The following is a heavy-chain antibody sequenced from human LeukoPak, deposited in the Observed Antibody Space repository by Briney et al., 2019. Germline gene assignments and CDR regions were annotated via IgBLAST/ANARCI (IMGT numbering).Heavy chain of an antibody. J-gene: IGHJ4*02. D-gene: IGHD3-22*01. V-gene: IGHV1-2*02. Sequence: ASVKVSCKASGYTFTGYYMRWVRQAPGQGLEWMGWINPNSGGTNYAQKFQGRVTMTRDTSISTAYMELSRLRSDDTAVYYCARGKDYYDISGSTFDYWGQGTLVTVSS. CDR3: ARGKDYYDISGSTFDY. CDR2: INPNSGGT. CDR1: GYTFTGYY.